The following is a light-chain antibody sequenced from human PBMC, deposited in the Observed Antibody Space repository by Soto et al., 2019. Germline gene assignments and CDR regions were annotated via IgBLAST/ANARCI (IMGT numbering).Light chain of an antibody. J-gene: IGKJ4*01. CDR2: DAS. V-gene: IGKV3-11*01. CDR3: QQRSNWPPRLT. CDR1: QSVSSY. Sequence: EILLTQSPATLSLGQGEIATLPCRASQSVSSYLAWYQQKPGQAPRLLLYDASTRATGIPARFSGSGSGTDFTLTISSLEPEDFAVYYCQQRSNWPPRLTFGGGTKVDIK.